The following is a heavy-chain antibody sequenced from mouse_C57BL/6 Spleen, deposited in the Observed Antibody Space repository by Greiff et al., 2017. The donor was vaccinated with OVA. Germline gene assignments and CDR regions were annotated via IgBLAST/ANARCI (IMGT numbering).Heavy chain of an antibody. CDR3: ARYKGSYHFFAY. Sequence: EVMLVESGPGLAKPSQTLSLTCSVTGYSITSDYWNWIRNFPGNKLEYMGYISYSGSTYYNPSLKSRISITRDTSKNQYYLQLNSVTTEDTATYYCARYKGSYHFFAYWGQGTLVTVSA. V-gene: IGHV3-8*01. CDR2: ISYSGST. J-gene: IGHJ3*01. D-gene: IGHD3-3*01. CDR1: GYSITSDY.